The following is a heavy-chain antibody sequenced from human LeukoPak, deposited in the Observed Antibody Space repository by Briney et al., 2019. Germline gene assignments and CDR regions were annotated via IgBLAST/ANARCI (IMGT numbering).Heavy chain of an antibody. CDR3: ARRDCGSDCYYRY. CDR1: GGSISSSNW. CDR2: IYHSGST. V-gene: IGHV4-4*02. Sequence: PSGTLSLTCAVSGGSISSSNWWSWVRQPPGKGLEWIGEIYHSGSTNYNPSLKSRVTISVDKSKNQFSLNLSSVTAADTAVYYCARRDCGSDCYYRYWGQGTLVTVSS. J-gene: IGHJ4*02. D-gene: IGHD2-21*02.